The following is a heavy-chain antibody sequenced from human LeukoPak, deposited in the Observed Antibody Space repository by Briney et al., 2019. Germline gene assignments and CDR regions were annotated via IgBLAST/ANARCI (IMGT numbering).Heavy chain of an antibody. V-gene: IGHV4-34*01. J-gene: IGHJ6*03. CDR3: ARGVSYSSSHYYYYYYMDV. CDR1: GGSFSGYY. CDR2: INHSGST. Sequence: SETLSLTCAVYGGSFSGYYWSWIRQPPGKGLEWIGEINHSGSTNYNPSLMSRVTISVDTSKNRFSLKLSSVTAADTAVYYCARGVSYSSSHYYYYYYMDVWGKGTTVTVSS. D-gene: IGHD6-6*01.